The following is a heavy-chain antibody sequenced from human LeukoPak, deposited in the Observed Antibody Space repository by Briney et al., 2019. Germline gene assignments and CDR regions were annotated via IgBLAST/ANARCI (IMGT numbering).Heavy chain of an antibody. D-gene: IGHD2-2*01. V-gene: IGHV1-2*02. CDR3: ARGYCSSTSCRSSNHDY. J-gene: IGHJ4*02. CDR1: VYTFTGYY. Sequence: ASVTVSCKASVYTFTGYYMHWVRQAPGQGLEWMGWINPNSGGTNYAQKFQGRVTMTRDTSISTAYMELSRLRSDDTAVYYCARGYCSSTSCRSSNHDYWGQGTLVTVSS. CDR2: INPNSGGT.